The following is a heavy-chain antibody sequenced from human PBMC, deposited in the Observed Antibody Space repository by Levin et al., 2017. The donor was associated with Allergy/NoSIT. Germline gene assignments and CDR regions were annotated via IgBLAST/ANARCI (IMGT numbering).Heavy chain of an antibody. J-gene: IGHJ6*02. Sequence: GESLKISCAASGFTFSSYAMHWVRQAPGKGLEWVAVISYDGSNKYYADSVKGRFTISRDNSKNTLYLQMNSLRAEDTAVYYCARDHIVVLMVYAMYGMDGWGQGTTVTVSS. CDR1: GFTFSSYA. CDR2: ISYDGSNK. CDR3: ARDHIVVLMVYAMYGMDG. D-gene: IGHD2-8*01. V-gene: IGHV3-30*04.